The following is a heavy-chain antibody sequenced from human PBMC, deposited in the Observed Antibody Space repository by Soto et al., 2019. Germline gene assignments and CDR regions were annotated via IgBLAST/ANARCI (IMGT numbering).Heavy chain of an antibody. CDR1: GFTFSSYI. CDR2: ISSSSSTI. V-gene: IGHV3-48*02. CDR3: ARGYYCSSTSCYTWDYYYYGMDV. Sequence: GGSLRLSCAASGFTFSSYIMNWVRQSPGKGLEWVSYISSSSSTIYYADSVKGRFTISRDNAKNSLYLQMNSLRDEDTAVYYCARGYYCSSTSCYTWDYYYYGMDVWGQGTTVTVSS. D-gene: IGHD2-2*02. J-gene: IGHJ6*02.